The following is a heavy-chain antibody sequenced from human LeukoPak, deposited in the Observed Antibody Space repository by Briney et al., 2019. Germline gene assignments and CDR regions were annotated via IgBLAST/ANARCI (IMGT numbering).Heavy chain of an antibody. CDR3: ARDSYDSSGYFSQDAFDI. Sequence: SVKVSCKASGGTFSSYAISWVRQAPGQGLEWMGGSIPIFGTANYAQKFQGRVTITTDESTSTAYMDLSSLRSEDTAVYYCARDSYDSSGYFSQDAFDIWGQGTMVTVSS. CDR2: SIPIFGTA. CDR1: GGTFSSYA. V-gene: IGHV1-69*05. D-gene: IGHD3-22*01. J-gene: IGHJ3*02.